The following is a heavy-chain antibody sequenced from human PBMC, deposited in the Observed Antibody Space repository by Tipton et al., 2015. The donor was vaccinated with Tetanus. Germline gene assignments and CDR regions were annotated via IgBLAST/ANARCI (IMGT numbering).Heavy chain of an antibody. CDR1: GYIFTNYW. J-gene: IGHJ4*02. CDR2: IYPGDSDT. CDR3: ARAHLTDGVCNFDF. V-gene: IGHV5-51*01. D-gene: IGHD3-9*01. Sequence: VQLVQSGGEVKKPGESLKISCKGSGYIFTNYWIGWVRQKPGKGLEWMGIIYPGDSDTRYSPSFQGQVTISVDKSINTAYLQWSSLKASDTSVFYCARAHLTDGVCNFDFWGQGALVTVAS.